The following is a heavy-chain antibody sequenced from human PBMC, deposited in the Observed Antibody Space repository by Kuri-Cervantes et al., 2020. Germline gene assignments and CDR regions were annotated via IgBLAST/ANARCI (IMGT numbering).Heavy chain of an antibody. J-gene: IGHJ4*02. V-gene: IGHV3-23*01. CDR1: GFTFSSYT. D-gene: IGHD3-10*01. Sequence: ETLSLTCAASGFTFSSYTMSWVRQAPGRGLEWVSAISGSGGSTYYADSVKGRFTISRDNSKNTLYLQMNSLRAEDTAVYYCAKDPPTYYYGSGGYFRWGQGTLVTVSS. CDR3: AKDPPTYYYGSGGYFR. CDR2: ISGSGGST.